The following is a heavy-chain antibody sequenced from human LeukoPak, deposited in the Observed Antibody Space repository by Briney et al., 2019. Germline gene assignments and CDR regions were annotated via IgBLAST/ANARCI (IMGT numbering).Heavy chain of an antibody. CDR3: ARVGGTTRDDY. J-gene: IGHJ4*02. CDR2: INGDGVEK. Sequence: QPGGSLRLPCAASGFTFSSYGMHWVRQAPGKGLEWVANINGDGVEKYYVDSVAGRFTISRDNSKNSLYLQMNSLRVEDTAVYYCARVGGTTRDDYWGQGTLVTVSS. CDR1: GFTFSSYG. D-gene: IGHD1-1*01. V-gene: IGHV3-7*01.